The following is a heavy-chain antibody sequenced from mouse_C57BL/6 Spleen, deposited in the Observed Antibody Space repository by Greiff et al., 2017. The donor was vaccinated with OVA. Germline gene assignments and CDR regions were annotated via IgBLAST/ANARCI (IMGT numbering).Heavy chain of an antibody. J-gene: IGHJ4*01. CDR1: GFTFSDYY. CDR2: INYDGSST. CDR3: ARENYDYYAMDY. Sequence: DVHLVESEGGLVQPGSSMKLSCTASGFTFSDYYMAWVRQVPEKGLEWVANINYDGSSTYYLDSLKSRFIISRDNAKNILYLQMSSLKSEDTATYYCARENYDYYAMDYWGQGTSVTVSS. D-gene: IGHD1-1*02. V-gene: IGHV5-16*01.